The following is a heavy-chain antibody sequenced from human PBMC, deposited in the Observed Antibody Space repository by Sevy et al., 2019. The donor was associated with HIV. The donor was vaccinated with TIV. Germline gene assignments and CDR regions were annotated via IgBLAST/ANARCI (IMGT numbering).Heavy chain of an antibody. CDR2: IWYDGSNE. CDR3: VTTYGDGNY. D-gene: IGHD4-17*01. V-gene: IGHV3-33*01. CDR1: GFSFSSYG. Sequence: GGSLRLSCAASGFSFSSYGMHWVRQAPGKGLEWVAVIWYDGSNENYGDSVKGRFTVSRDNSRNSLYLQMNGLRVEDTGIYYCVTTYGDGNYWGQGTLVIVSS. J-gene: IGHJ4*02.